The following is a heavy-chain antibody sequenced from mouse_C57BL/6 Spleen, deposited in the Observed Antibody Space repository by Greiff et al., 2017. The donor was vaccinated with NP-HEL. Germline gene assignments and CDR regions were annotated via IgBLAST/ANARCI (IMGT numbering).Heavy chain of an antibody. CDR3: CYGSSYWYFDV. CDR2: IRSKSNNYAT. Sequence: EVKLVESGGGLVQPKGSLKLSCAASGFSFNTYAMNWVRQAPGKGLEWVARIRSKSNNYATYYADSVKDRFTISRDDSESMLYLQMNNLKTEDTAMYYCCYGSSYWYFDVWGTGTTVTVSS. CDR1: GFSFNTYA. D-gene: IGHD1-1*01. V-gene: IGHV10-1*01. J-gene: IGHJ1*03.